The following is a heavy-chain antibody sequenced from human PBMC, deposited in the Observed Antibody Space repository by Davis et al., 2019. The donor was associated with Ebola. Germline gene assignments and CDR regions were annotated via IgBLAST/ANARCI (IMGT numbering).Heavy chain of an antibody. J-gene: IGHJ4*02. D-gene: IGHD3-22*01. CDR3: FSYDTGGPH. V-gene: IGHV3-73*01. CDR2: ITSKSKNYAT. Sequence: PGGSLRLSCEVSAFAFSVSDIHWVRQASGKGLDWVGRITSKSKNYATAYAVSLKGRFAISRDDSRNTAYLQMNSLNIEDTAVYYCFSYDTGGPHWGQGTLVTVSS. CDR1: AFAFSVSD.